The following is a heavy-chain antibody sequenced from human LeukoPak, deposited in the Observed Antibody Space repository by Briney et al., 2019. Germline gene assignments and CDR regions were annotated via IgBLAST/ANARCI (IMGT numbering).Heavy chain of an antibody. V-gene: IGHV4-39*01. CDR2: IYYSGNT. CDR1: LGSISSTGYY. J-gene: IGHJ4*02. D-gene: IGHD3-3*01. CDR3: ARRRAWGGYPLDY. Sequence: SETLSLTCTVSLGSISSTGYYWGWIRQPPGKGLEWIGNIYYSGNTYYNPSLDSRVTISVDTSKNQFSLKLSSVTAADTAVYYCARRRAWGGYPLDYWGQGTLVTVSS.